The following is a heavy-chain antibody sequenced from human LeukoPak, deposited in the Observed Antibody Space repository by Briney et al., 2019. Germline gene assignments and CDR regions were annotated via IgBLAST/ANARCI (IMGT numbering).Heavy chain of an antibody. CDR2: IYYSGST. Sequence: SETLSLTCTVSGGSISSYHWSWIRQPPGKGLEWIGYIYYSGSTNYNPSLKSRVTISVDTSKNQFSLKLSSVTAADTAVYYCARGIAAAGTDFDYWGQGTLVTVSS. CDR1: GGSISSYH. D-gene: IGHD6-13*01. CDR3: ARGIAAAGTDFDY. J-gene: IGHJ4*02. V-gene: IGHV4-59*01.